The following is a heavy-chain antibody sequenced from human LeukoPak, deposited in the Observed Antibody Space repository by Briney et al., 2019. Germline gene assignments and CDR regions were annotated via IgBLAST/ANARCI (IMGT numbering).Heavy chain of an antibody. J-gene: IGHJ4*02. D-gene: IGHD6-19*01. CDR3: ARGVKRSSGWTHYFDY. Sequence: GALVKVSCKASGYTFTNYGISWVRQAPGQGLEWMGWISAYNGNTNYAQKLQGRVTMTRDTSTSTVYMELSSLRSEDTAVYYCARGVKRSSGWTHYFDYWGQGALVTVSS. V-gene: IGHV1-18*01. CDR1: GYTFTNYG. CDR2: ISAYNGNT.